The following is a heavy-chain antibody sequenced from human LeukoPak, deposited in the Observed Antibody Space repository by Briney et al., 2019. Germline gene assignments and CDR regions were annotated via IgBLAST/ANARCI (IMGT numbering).Heavy chain of an antibody. Sequence: SQTLSLTCAVSGGSISSGGHSWSWIRQPPGKGLEWIGYIYYSRSTYYNPSLKSRLTISVDTSKNQFSLKLTSVTAADTAVYYCARVTGYRIEDYFDYGGQGTLVTVSS. V-gene: IGHV4-30-4*07. CDR2: IYYSRST. CDR3: ARVTGYRIEDYFDY. CDR1: GGSISSGGHS. D-gene: IGHD6-13*01. J-gene: IGHJ4*02.